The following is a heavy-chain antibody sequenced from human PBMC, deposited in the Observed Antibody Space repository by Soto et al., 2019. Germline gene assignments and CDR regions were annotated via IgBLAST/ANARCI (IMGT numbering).Heavy chain of an antibody. V-gene: IGHV4-30-4*01. CDR3: ARVLGRRYGMDV. Sequence: QVQLQESGPGLVKPSQTLSLTCTVSGGSISSGDYYWSWIRQPPGKGLEWIGYIYYSGSTYYNPSLKSRVTISVAKTKNQFSLKLSSVTASDTAVYYCARVLGRRYGMDVWGQGTTVTVSS. J-gene: IGHJ6*02. CDR1: GGSISSGDYY. CDR2: IYYSGST. D-gene: IGHD2-8*02.